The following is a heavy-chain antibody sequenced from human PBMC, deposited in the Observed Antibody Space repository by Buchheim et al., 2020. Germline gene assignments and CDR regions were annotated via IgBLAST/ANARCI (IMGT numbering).Heavy chain of an antibody. Sequence: EVQLLESGGGLVQPGGSLRLSCAASGFTFRDSAMNWVRQVPGKGLQWLSLISASGKNTYSADSVKGRFTISRDNSKNTLYLQMNRLRAEDTAVYYCAKDIEISFWGQGTL. CDR3: AKDIEISF. CDR1: GFTFRDSA. CDR2: ISASGKNT. J-gene: IGHJ4*02. D-gene: IGHD3-16*02. V-gene: IGHV3-23*01.